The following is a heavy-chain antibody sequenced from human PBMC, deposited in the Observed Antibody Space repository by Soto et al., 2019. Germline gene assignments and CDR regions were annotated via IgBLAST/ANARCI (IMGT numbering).Heavy chain of an antibody. V-gene: IGHV4-59*01. CDR1: GGSISSYY. Sequence: SETLSLTCTVSGGSISSYYWSWIRQPPGKGPEWIGYIYYSGSTNYNPSLKSRVTISVDTSKNQFSLKLSSVTAADTAVYYCARGGCSSTSCCPYYYYYYMDVWGKGTTVTVSS. D-gene: IGHD2-2*01. CDR2: IYYSGST. CDR3: ARGGCSSTSCCPYYYYYYMDV. J-gene: IGHJ6*03.